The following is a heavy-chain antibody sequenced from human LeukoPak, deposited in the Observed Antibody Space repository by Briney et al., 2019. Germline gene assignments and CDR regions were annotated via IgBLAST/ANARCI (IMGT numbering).Heavy chain of an antibody. V-gene: IGHV4-39*07. D-gene: IGHD6-6*01. CDR3: ARSASIAAPRRVDYYYYMDV. CDR1: GGSISSSSYY. CDR2: IYYSGST. Sequence: SETLSLTCTVSGGSISSSSYYWGWIRQPPGKGLEWIGSIYYSGSTYYNPSLKSRVTISVDTSKNQFSLKLSSVTAADTAVYYCARSASIAAPRRVDYYYYMDVWGKGTTVTVSS. J-gene: IGHJ6*03.